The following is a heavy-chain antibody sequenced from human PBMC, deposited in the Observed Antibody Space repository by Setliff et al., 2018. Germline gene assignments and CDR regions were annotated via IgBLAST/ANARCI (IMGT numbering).Heavy chain of an antibody. CDR1: GYTFSDYY. CDR3: ARPAYDFWSPYTFFDN. J-gene: IGHJ4*02. CDR2: INPLSGDT. V-gene: IGHV1-2*02. D-gene: IGHD3-3*01. Sequence: GASVKVSCKASGYTFSDYYIHWVRQAPGQGLEWMGWINPLSGDTNYALKFEGRVTMTRDTSISTAYMDLSWLSSDDTAVYYCARPAYDFWSPYTFFDNWGQGTLVTVSS.